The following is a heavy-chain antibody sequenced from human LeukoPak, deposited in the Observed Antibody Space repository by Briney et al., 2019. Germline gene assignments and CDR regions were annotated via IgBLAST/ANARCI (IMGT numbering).Heavy chain of an antibody. J-gene: IGHJ4*02. V-gene: IGHV4-59*01. Sequence: SETLSLTCTVSGGSISSYYWSWIRQPPGKGLEWIGYIYYSGSTNYNPSLKSRITISVDTSKNQFSLKLSSLSAPNTAVYYCARDRGGDGYNDYYFDYWGQGTLVTVSS. CDR1: GGSISSYY. D-gene: IGHD5-24*01. CDR3: ARDRGGDGYNDYYFDY. CDR2: IYYSGST.